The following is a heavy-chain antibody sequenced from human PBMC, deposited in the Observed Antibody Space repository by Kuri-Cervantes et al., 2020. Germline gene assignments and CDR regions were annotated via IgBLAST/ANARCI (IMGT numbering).Heavy chain of an antibody. CDR1: GYTFTSYG. J-gene: IGHJ4*02. CDR2: ISAYNGDT. D-gene: IGHD2-21*01. CDR3: ARDRATLGEEY. Sequence: ASVKVSCKASGYTFTSYGISWVRQAPGQGLEWMGWISAYNGDTNYAQKFLGRVSMTTDTFTTTAYMDLRSLRSDDTAVYYCARDRATLGEEYWGQGTLVTVSS. V-gene: IGHV1-18*01.